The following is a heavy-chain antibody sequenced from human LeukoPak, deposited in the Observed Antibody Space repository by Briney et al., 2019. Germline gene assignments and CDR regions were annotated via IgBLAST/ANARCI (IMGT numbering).Heavy chain of an antibody. D-gene: IGHD4-17*01. CDR2: ISGSGGST. CDR1: GFTFSSYA. J-gene: IGHJ4*02. Sequence: GGSLRLSCAASGFTFSSYAMSWVRQAPGKGLEWVSAISGSGGSTYYADSVKRRFIISRDNSKNTQYLQMYSLRAEDTAVSYCAKDDSLGYGEYGVEAGAFDYWGQGTLVTVSS. CDR3: AKDDSLGYGEYGVEAGAFDY. V-gene: IGHV3-23*01.